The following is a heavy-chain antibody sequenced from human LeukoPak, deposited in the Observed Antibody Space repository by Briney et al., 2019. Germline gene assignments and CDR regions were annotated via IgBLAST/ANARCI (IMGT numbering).Heavy chain of an antibody. J-gene: IGHJ3*02. CDR2: INHSGST. CDR3: ARDEAAFDI. V-gene: IGHV4-34*01. Sequence: SETLSLTCAVYGGSFSGYYWSWIRQPPGKGLEWIGEINHSGSTNYNPSLKSRVTISVDTSKNQFSLKLSSVTAADTAVYYCARDEAAFDIWGQGTMVTVSS. CDR1: GGSFSGYY.